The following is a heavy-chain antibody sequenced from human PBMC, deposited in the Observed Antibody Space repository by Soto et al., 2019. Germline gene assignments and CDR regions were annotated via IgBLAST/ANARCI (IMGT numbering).Heavy chain of an antibody. Sequence: HGESLKISCKGSGYSFTSYWIGWVRQMPGKGLEWMGIIYPGDSDTRYSPSFQGQVTISADKSISTAYLQWSSLKASDTAMYYCARQRYSGYDYYYYYGMDVWGQGTTVTVSS. CDR2: IYPGDSDT. D-gene: IGHD5-12*01. J-gene: IGHJ6*02. CDR1: GYSFTSYW. CDR3: ARQRYSGYDYYYYYGMDV. V-gene: IGHV5-51*01.